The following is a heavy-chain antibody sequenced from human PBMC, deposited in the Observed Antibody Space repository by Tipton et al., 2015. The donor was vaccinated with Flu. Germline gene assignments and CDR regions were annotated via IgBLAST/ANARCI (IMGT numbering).Heavy chain of an antibody. V-gene: IGHV3-23*01. CDR2: IRGSAGRGAGT. J-gene: IGHJ4*02. Sequence: GSLRLSCAASGFIFSRYAMSWVRQAPGKGLEWVSNIRGSAGRGAGTYYADSVKGWFSISRDNSKNTLYLQMNSLRAEDTAIYYCAKVIPEIVAGLDYWGQGTLVTVSS. CDR3: AKVIPEIVAGLDY. CDR1: GFIFSRYA. D-gene: IGHD6-19*01.